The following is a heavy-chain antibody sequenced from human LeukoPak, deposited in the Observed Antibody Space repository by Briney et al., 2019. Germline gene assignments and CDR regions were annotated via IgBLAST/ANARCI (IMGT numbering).Heavy chain of an antibody. CDR1: GGTFSSYA. D-gene: IGHD1-26*01. V-gene: IGHV1-18*01. Sequence: GSSVKVSCKASGGTFSSYAISWVRQAPGQGLEWMGWISGYNGNTNYAQKLQGRVSMTADTSTSTAYMELRSLRSDDTAVYYCARSGRGTYYYFDYWGQGTLVTVSS. CDR3: ARSGRGTYYYFDY. J-gene: IGHJ4*02. CDR2: ISGYNGNT.